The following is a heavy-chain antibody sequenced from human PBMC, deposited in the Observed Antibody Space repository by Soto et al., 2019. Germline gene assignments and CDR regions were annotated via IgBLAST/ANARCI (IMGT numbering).Heavy chain of an antibody. J-gene: IGHJ4*01. CDR3: AITQWRNYYDSSGYYQLFDY. V-gene: IGHV4-39*01. Sequence: WFGIIYYSGSTYYTPSLKSRVTISVDTSKNQFSLKLSSVTAADTAVYYCAITQWRNYYDSSGYYQLFDY. CDR2: IYYSGST. D-gene: IGHD3-22*01.